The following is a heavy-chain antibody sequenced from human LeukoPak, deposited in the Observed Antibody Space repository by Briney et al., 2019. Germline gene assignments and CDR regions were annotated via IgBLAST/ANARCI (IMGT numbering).Heavy chain of an antibody. Sequence: SETLSLTCTVSGYSISSGYYWGWIRQPPGKGLEWIGSIYHSGSTYYNPSLKSRVTISVDTSKNQFSLKLSSVTAADTAVYYCARDPLWFGEFDWGQGTLVTVSS. CDR2: IYHSGST. CDR3: ARDPLWFGEFD. D-gene: IGHD3-10*01. CDR1: GYSISSGYY. J-gene: IGHJ4*02. V-gene: IGHV4-38-2*02.